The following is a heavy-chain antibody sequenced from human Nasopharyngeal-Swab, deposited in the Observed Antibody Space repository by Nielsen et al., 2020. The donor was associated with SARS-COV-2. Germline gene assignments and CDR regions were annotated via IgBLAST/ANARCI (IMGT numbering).Heavy chain of an antibody. CDR3: ARGGPERYFDL. Sequence: LRLSCTVSGGSISSGSYYWSWIRQPAGKGLEWIGRIYTSGSTNYNPSLKSRVTISVDTSKNQFSLKLSSVTAADTAVYYCARGGPERYFDLWGRGTLVTVSS. CDR2: IYTSGST. V-gene: IGHV4-61*02. CDR1: GGSISSGSYY. J-gene: IGHJ2*01. D-gene: IGHD5-12*01.